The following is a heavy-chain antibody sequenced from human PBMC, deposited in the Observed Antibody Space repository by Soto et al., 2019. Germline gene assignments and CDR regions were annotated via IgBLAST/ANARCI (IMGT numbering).Heavy chain of an antibody. Sequence: PGGSLRLSCAASGFSFSSYAMSWVRQAPPQGLEWVSSISTRGGRTYYADSVKGRFTISRDNSTIAVFLDMDNLRAEDASLYCCAKEFYSDASAQYSYFYFDFWGQGALVTVSS. CDR1: GFSFSSYA. CDR3: AKEFYSDASAQYSYFYFDF. CDR2: ISTRGGRT. V-gene: IGHV3-23*01. J-gene: IGHJ4*01. D-gene: IGHD3-22*01.